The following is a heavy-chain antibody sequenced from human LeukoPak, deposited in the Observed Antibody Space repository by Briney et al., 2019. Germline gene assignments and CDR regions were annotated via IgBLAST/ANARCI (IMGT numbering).Heavy chain of an antibody. CDR2: IYYSGST. D-gene: IGHD3-9*01. CDR3: ARGRAYYDILTGPRAFDY. J-gene: IGHJ4*02. Sequence: SETLSLTCTVPGGSISSYYWSWIRQPPGKGLEWIGYIYYSGSTNYNPSLKSRVTISVDTSKNQFSLKLSSVTAADTAVYYCARGRAYYDILTGPRAFDYWGQGTLVTVSS. CDR1: GGSISSYY. V-gene: IGHV4-59*01.